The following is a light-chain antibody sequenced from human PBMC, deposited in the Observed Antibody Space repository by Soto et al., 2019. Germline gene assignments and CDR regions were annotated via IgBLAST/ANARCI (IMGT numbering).Light chain of an antibody. J-gene: IGKJ4*01. CDR1: QSISSNY. CDR3: QQYYNWPLT. Sequence: EIVLTQSPGTLSLSPGERATLSCRASQSISSNYLAWYQHKPGQAPRLLIYDASSKATGTPDRFSGSGSGTEFTLTISSLQSEDFAVYYCQQYYNWPLTFGGGTKVDIK. CDR2: DAS. V-gene: IGKV3-20*01.